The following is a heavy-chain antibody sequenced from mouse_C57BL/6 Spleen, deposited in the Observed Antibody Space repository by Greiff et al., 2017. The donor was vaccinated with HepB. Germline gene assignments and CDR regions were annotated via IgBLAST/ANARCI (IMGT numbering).Heavy chain of an antibody. CDR1: GYTFTSYG. V-gene: IGHV1-81*01. D-gene: IGHD1-1*01. J-gene: IGHJ1*03. CDR2: IYPRSGNT. Sequence: QVQLQQSGAELARPGASVKLSCKASGYTFTSYGISWVKQRTGQGLEWIGEIYPRSGNTYYNEKFKGKATLTADKSSSPAYMELRSLTSEDSAVYFCASEDYYGSSPYWYFDVWGTGTTVTVSS. CDR3: ASEDYYGSSPYWYFDV.